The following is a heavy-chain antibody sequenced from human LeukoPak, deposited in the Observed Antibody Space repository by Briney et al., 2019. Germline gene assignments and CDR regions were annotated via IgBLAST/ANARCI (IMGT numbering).Heavy chain of an antibody. CDR3: ARDAFPTMTPYFDY. CDR1: GYTFTRYG. J-gene: IGHJ4*02. CDR2: ISAYNGNT. Sequence: ASVKVSCKASGYTFTRYGISWVGQAPGQGLEWMGWISAYNGNTNYAQKLQGRVTMTTDTSTSTAYMELRSLRSDDTAVYYCARDAFPTMTPYFDYWGQGTLVTVSS. D-gene: IGHD3-22*01. V-gene: IGHV1-18*01.